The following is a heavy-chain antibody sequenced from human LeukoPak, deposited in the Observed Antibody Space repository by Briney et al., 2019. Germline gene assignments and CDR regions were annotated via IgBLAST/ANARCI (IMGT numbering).Heavy chain of an antibody. CDR3: AKDDRSYASGSNDY. Sequence: GGSLRLSCAASEFTFSSYAMTWVRQAPGKGLEWVSTISGSGTATYYADSVKGRFTISRDNSNNRLHLQMSSLRVEDTAVYYCAKDDRSYASGSNDYWGQGTLVTVSS. V-gene: IGHV3-23*01. D-gene: IGHD3-10*01. CDR1: EFTFSSYA. CDR2: ISGSGTAT. J-gene: IGHJ4*02.